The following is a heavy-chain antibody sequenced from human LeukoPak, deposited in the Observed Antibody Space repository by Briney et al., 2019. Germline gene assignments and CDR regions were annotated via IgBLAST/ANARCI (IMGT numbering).Heavy chain of an antibody. Sequence: GGSLRLSCGASGLRISSNAMSWVRQAPGKGLEWVSSFTGSGGTTYYADSVKGRFTASRHDSKNTLDLQMNGLRADDTAVYYCLRQGVGDPPRWGQGTLVTVSS. V-gene: IGHV3-23*01. D-gene: IGHD3-16*01. CDR1: GLRISSNA. CDR3: LRQGVGDPPR. J-gene: IGHJ4*02. CDR2: FTGSGGTT.